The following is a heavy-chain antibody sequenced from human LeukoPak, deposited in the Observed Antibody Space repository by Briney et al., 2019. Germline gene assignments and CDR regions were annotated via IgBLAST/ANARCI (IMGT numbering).Heavy chain of an antibody. D-gene: IGHD5-12*01. Sequence: GGSVKVSCKVSGYTFTELSMNWVRQAPGKGLEWMGGVYPEDGETIYAQKLKGRVTMTEDTSTDTAYMELSSLRSEDTAVYYCATFFYTVIVATHRGSNWFDPWGQGTLVTVSS. V-gene: IGHV1-24*01. CDR3: ATFFYTVIVATHRGSNWFDP. J-gene: IGHJ5*02. CDR2: VYPEDGET. CDR1: GYTFTELS.